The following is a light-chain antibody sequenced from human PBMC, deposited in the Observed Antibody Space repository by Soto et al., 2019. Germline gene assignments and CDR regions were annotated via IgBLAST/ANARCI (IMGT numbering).Light chain of an antibody. CDR1: GSNIGNNF. CDR2: DNN. V-gene: IGLV1-51*01. CDR3: GTWDNSSSAYV. Sequence: QSVLTQSPSVSAAPGQRVTISCSGSGSNIGNNFVSWYQQFPGTAPRLLIFDNNNRPSGIPDRFSGSKSGTSATLGITGLQTGDEADYYCGTWDNSSSAYVFGTGTKVTVL. J-gene: IGLJ1*01.